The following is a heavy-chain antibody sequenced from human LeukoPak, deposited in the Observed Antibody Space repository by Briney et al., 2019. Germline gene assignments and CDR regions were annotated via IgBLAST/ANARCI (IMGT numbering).Heavy chain of an antibody. D-gene: IGHD2/OR15-2a*01. CDR3: ARGWGLWKDPINFDY. V-gene: IGHV3-21*01. CDR2: ISSSSSYI. J-gene: IGHJ4*02. Sequence: GGSLRLSCAASGFTFSSYSMNWVRQAPGKGLEWVSSISSSSSYIYYADSVKGRFTISRDNAKNSLYLQMNSLRAEDTAVDYCARGWGLWKDPINFDYWGQGTLVTVSS. CDR1: GFTFSSYS.